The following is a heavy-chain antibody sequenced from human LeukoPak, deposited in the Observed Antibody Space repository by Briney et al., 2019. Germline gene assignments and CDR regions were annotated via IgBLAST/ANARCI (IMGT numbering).Heavy chain of an antibody. CDR3: AKHPRGSVVTAIRFDY. V-gene: IGHV3-23*01. J-gene: IGHJ4*02. D-gene: IGHD2-21*02. CDR1: GFTFSSYA. CDR2: ISRSGGST. Sequence: RGSPRLSCAASGFTFSSYAMSWVRQAPGKGLEWVSAISRSGGSTYYADSVKGRFTISRDNSKNTLYLQMNSLRAEDTAVYYCAKHPRGSVVTAIRFDYWGQGTLVTVSS.